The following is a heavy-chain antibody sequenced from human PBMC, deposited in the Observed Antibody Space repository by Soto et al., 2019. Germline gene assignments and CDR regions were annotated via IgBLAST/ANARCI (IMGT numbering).Heavy chain of an antibody. J-gene: IGHJ3*02. CDR3: ARGAFWSGYFDAFDI. CDR2: ISGSGGST. CDR1: GFTFSSYA. D-gene: IGHD3-3*01. V-gene: IGHV3-23*01. Sequence: GGSLRLSCAASGFTFSSYAMSWVRQAPGKGLEWVSAISGSGGSTYYADSVKGRFTISRDNAKNTLYLQMNSLRAEDTAVYYCARGAFWSGYFDAFDIWGQGTMVTVSS.